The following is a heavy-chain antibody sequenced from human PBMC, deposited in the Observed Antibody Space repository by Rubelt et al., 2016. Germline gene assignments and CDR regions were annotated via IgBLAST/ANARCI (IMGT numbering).Heavy chain of an antibody. Sequence: QVQLRQWGAGLLKPSETLSLTCTVSGGSISSYYWSWIRQPPGKGLEWIGYIYYSGSTNYNPSLKSRVTISVDTSKNQFSLKLSSVTAADTAVYYCARHKMMGDWGQGTLVTVSS. CDR2: IYYSGST. D-gene: IGHD3-16*01. CDR1: GGSISSYY. J-gene: IGHJ4*02. CDR3: ARHKMMGD. V-gene: IGHV4-59*08.